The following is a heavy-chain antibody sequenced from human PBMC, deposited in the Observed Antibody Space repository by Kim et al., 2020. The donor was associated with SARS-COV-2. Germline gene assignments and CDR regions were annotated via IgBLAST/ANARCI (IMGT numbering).Heavy chain of an antibody. CDR3: VRLIGGSPLEE. Sequence: GESLKISCKASGYKITTYWIGRVRQMPGRGLEWLGSIFPGDSDTRLSPSFEVHVTLSVDKYIKTAFLQWSTLEASDNAICYCVRLIGGSPLEEWGQWTQV. CDR2: IFPGDSDT. D-gene: IGHD3-10*01. CDR1: GYKITTYW. V-gene: IGHV5-51*01. J-gene: IGHJ1*01.